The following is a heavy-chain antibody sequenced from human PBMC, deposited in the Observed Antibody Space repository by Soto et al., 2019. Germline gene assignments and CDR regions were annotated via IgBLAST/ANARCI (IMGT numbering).Heavy chain of an antibody. CDR3: LRPYFFDY. CDR1: GFIFSDYY. Sequence: GGSLRLSCTASGFIFSDYYMTWIRQAPGKGLEWISHISRDGSDIYYADSVKGRFTISRDNAKNSLFLQVNSLRADDTAVYYCLRPYFFDYWGQGTLVTAPQ. CDR2: ISRDGSDI. V-gene: IGHV3-11*01. J-gene: IGHJ4*02.